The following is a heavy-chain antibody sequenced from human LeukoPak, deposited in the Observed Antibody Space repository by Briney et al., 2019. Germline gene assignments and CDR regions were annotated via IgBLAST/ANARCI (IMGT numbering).Heavy chain of an antibody. CDR1: GGSISISGYY. D-gene: IGHD2-8*01. CDR3: ARPHSGTLNASTYGVIDY. V-gene: IGHV4-39*07. CDR2: IFYTGTT. J-gene: IGHJ4*02. Sequence: SETLSLTCTVSGGSISISGYYWAWLRQPPGKGPEWIGSIFYTGTTYYNPSLKSRATISVDTSKNHFSLKLSSVTAADTAMYYCARPHSGTLNASTYGVIDYWGQGTLVTVSS.